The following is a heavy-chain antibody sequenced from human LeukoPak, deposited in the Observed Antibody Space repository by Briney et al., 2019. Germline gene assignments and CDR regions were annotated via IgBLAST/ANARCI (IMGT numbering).Heavy chain of an antibody. D-gene: IGHD2/OR15-2a*01. CDR3: ARGPDSMTSFDF. V-gene: IGHV3-30*03. J-gene: IGHJ4*02. CDR2: ISYDGSDK. Sequence: GGSLRLSCAASGFAFSSYAMSGVRQAPGKGLEWVAVISYDGSDKYYADSVKGRFTISRDNSKNTLYLQMNSLRAEDTAVYYCARGPDSMTSFDFWGQGTLVTVSS. CDR1: GFAFSSYA.